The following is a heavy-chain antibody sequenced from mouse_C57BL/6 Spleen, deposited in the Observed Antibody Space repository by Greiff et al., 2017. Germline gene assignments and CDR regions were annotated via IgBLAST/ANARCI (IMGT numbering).Heavy chain of an antibody. D-gene: IGHD1-1*01. J-gene: IGHJ2*01. V-gene: IGHV1-9*01. CDR3: AKNPTYYGSKYYFDY. Sequence: VKVVESGAELMKPGASVKLSCKATGYTFTGYWIEWVKQRPGHGLEWIGEIFPGSGSTNYNEKFKGKATFTADTSSNTAYMQLNSLSTAHSTIYYSAKNPTYYGSKYYFDYWGQGTTLTVSS. CDR1: GYTFTGYW. CDR2: IFPGSGST.